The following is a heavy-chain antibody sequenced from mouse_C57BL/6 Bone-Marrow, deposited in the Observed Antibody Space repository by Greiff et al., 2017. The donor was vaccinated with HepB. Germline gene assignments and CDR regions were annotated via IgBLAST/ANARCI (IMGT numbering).Heavy chain of an antibody. CDR2: ISYDGSN. CDR1: GYSITSGYY. Sequence: EVKLQESGPGLVKPSQSLSLTCSVTGYSITSGYYWNWIRQFPGNKLEWMGYISYDGSNNYNPSLKNRISITRYTSKNQFFLKLNSVTTEDTATYYCARKAMDYWGQGTSVTVSS. V-gene: IGHV3-6*01. CDR3: ARKAMDY. J-gene: IGHJ4*01.